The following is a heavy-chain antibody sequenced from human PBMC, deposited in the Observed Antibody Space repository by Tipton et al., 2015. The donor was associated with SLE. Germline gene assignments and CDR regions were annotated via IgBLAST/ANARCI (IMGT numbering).Heavy chain of an antibody. CDR2: IYSGGST. J-gene: IGHJ3*02. V-gene: IGHV3-53*01. Sequence: SLRLSCAASGFTVSSNYMSWVRQAPGKGLEWVSVIYSGGSTYYADSVKGRFTISRDNSKNTLYLQINSLRAEDTAVYYCAMEYYDSSGGAFDIWGQGTMVTVSS. CDR1: GFTVSSNY. CDR3: AMEYYDSSGGAFDI. D-gene: IGHD3-22*01.